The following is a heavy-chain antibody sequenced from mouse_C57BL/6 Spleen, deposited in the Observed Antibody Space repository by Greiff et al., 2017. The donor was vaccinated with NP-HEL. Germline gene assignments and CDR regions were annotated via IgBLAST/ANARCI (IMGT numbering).Heavy chain of an antibody. CDR2: ISNLAYSI. CDR1: GFTFSDYG. V-gene: IGHV5-15*01. Sequence: EVQLVESGGGLVQPGGSLKLSCAASGFTFSDYGMAWVRQAPRQGPEWVAFISNLAYSIYYADTVTGRFTISRENAKNTLYLEMSSLRSEDTAMYYCARHTMGRAMDYGGQVTSVTVSA. J-gene: IGHJ4*01. CDR3: ARHTMGRAMDY. D-gene: IGHD1-1*02.